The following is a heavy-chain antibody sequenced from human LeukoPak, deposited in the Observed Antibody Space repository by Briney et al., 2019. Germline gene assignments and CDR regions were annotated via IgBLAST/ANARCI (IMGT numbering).Heavy chain of an antibody. V-gene: IGHV1-2*02. CDR2: INPKNGGT. CDR3: ARDVPILDTDGYDAFDI. Sequence: GASVKVSCKLSGNNIIDYYINWMRQAPGQGLEWMGWINPKNGGTKYAQTFQGRVTMTWDTSISTAYMELSRLTSDDTAVYYCARDVPILDTDGYDAFDIWDQGTLVPVS. J-gene: IGHJ3*02. CDR1: GNNIIDYY. D-gene: IGHD5-24*01.